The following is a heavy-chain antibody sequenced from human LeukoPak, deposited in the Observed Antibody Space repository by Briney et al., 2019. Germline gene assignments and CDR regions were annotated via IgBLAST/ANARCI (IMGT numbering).Heavy chain of an antibody. D-gene: IGHD6-13*01. J-gene: IGHJ4*02. CDR2: ISYDGSNK. CDR1: GFTFSNYA. CDR3: AREALRIAAAGGFDY. V-gene: IGHV3-30*04. Sequence: TGGSLRLSCAASGFTFSNYAMHWVRQAPGKGLEWVAVISYDGSNKYYADSVKGRFTISRDNSKNTLYLQMNSLRAEDTAVYYCAREALRIAAAGGFDYWGQGTLVTVSS.